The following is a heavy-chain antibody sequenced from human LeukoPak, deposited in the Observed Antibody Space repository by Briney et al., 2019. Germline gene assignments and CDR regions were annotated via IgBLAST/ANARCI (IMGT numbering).Heavy chain of an antibody. Sequence: PGGSLRLSCAASGFPFSSYGMHWVRQAPGKGLEWVAVIWNDGSKKLYADSVKGRFTASRDNHKNVVFLQMNTLRVDDTAVYYCAKDRNIVIIPAAIEGFDYWGLGTLVTVAS. D-gene: IGHD2-2*01. V-gene: IGHV3-33*06. CDR1: GFPFSSYG. CDR2: IWNDGSKK. J-gene: IGHJ4*01. CDR3: AKDRNIVIIPAAIEGFDY.